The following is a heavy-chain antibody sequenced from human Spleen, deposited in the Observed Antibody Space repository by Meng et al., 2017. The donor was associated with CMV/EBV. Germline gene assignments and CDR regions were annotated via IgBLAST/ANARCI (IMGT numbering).Heavy chain of an antibody. CDR2: IYYSGST. CDR3: ARARGYSYGWNY. J-gene: IGHJ4*02. D-gene: IGHD5-18*01. CDR1: GGSISSYY. V-gene: IGHV4-59*01. Sequence: QVQLQGAGPGLVKPSETLSLTCTVSGGSISSYYWSWIRQPPGKGLEWIGYIYYSGSTNYNPSLKSRVTISVDTSKNQFSLKLSSVTAADTAVYYCARARGYSYGWNYWGQGTLVTVSS.